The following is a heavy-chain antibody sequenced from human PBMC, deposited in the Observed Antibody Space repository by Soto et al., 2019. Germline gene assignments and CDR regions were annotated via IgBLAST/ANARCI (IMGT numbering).Heavy chain of an antibody. CDR2: INPSDDAT. Sequence: ASVKVSCKASGYTFTRYYMHWVRQAPGQGLEWMGIINPSDDATSYAEKFQDRLTMTKDTSTSTVYMEMSSLRSEDTAVYYCARDLTREGDYYDRSGYYLDCWGQGTLVTVSS. CDR1: GYTFTRYY. J-gene: IGHJ4*02. D-gene: IGHD3-22*01. CDR3: ARDLTREGDYYDRSGYYLDC. V-gene: IGHV1-46*01.